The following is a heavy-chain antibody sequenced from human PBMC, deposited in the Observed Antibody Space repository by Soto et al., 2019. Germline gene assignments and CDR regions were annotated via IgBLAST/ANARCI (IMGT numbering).Heavy chain of an antibody. Sequence: QVQLVESGGGVVQPGRSLRLSCAASGFTFSSYAMHWVRQAPGKGLEWVAVISYDGSNKYYADSVKGRFTISRDNSKNTLYLQMNSLRAEDTAVYYCARDVSEGDAFDIWGQGTMVTVSS. CDR1: GFTFSSYA. CDR3: ARDVSEGDAFDI. J-gene: IGHJ3*02. V-gene: IGHV3-30-3*01. CDR2: ISYDGSNK. D-gene: IGHD3-10*01.